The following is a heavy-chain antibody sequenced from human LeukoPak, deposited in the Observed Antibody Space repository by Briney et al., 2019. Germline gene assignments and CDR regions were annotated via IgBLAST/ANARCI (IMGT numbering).Heavy chain of an antibody. J-gene: IGHJ4*02. CDR2: ISSGSSYT. D-gene: IGHD3-10*01. Sequence: GGSLRLSCAASGFTFSDYYMSWIRQAPGKGLEWVSYISSGSSYTNYADSVKGRFTISRDNAKNSLYLQMNSLRADDTAVFYCAKGGGSGFFDYWGQGNVVTVSS. CDR1: GFTFSDYY. V-gene: IGHV3-11*05. CDR3: AKGGGSGFFDY.